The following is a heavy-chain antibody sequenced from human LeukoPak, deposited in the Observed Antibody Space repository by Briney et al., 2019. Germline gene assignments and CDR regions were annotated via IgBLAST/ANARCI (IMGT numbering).Heavy chain of an antibody. J-gene: IGHJ4*02. D-gene: IGHD6-13*01. CDR1: GGSISGGDYY. V-gene: IGHV4-30-4*01. CDR2: IYYSGST. Sequence: SETLSLTCTDSGGSISGGDYYWSWIRQPPGKGLEWIGYIYYSGSTYYNPSLKSRVTVSVDTSKNQFSLKLSSVTAADTAVYYCARAAIAAAGTGPFDYWGQGTLVTVSS. CDR3: ARAAIAAAGTGPFDY.